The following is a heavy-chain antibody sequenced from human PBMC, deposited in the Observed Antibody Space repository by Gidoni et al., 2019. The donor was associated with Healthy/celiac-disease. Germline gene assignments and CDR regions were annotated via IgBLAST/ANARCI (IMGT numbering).Heavy chain of an antibody. J-gene: IGHJ4*02. CDR3: ARGTPYYYDSSGYLVLDY. V-gene: IGHV3-33*01. CDR1: GFTFSLSG. Sequence: QVQLVESGGGVVQPGRFLIRSCAASGFTFSLSGMDWVRQAPGKGLEWVAVILYDGSNNYYADAVKGRFTIARDNSRITLYLQMNSLRAGDTAVYYCARGTPYYYDSSGYLVLDYWGQGTLVTVSS. CDR2: ILYDGSNN. D-gene: IGHD3-22*01.